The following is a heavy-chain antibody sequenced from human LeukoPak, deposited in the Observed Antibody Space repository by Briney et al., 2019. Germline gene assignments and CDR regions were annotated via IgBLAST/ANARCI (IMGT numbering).Heavy chain of an antibody. D-gene: IGHD5-12*01. CDR2: ISGYNDNT. J-gene: IGHJ5*02. Sequence: GASVKVSCKASGYTFTSYGISWVRQAPGQGLEWMGWISGYNDNTNYAQKLQGRVTMTTDTSTSTAYMELRSLRSDDTAVYYCARYSGYDPYFGWFDPWGQGTLVTVSS. CDR1: GYTFTSYG. CDR3: ARYSGYDPYFGWFDP. V-gene: IGHV1-18*01.